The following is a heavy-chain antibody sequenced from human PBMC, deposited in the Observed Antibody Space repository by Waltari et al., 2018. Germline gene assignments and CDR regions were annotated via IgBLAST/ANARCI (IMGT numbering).Heavy chain of an antibody. CDR1: GFTFSSYS. J-gene: IGHJ4*02. CDR3: ARDLLSGAGDY. CDR2: ISSRSSYI. Sequence: EVQLVESGGGLVKPGGSLRLSCAASGFTFSSYSMNWVRQAPGKGLEWVSAISSRSSYIDYADSLKGRFTISRDNAKNSLYLQMNSLRAEDTAVYYCARDLLSGAGDYWGQGTLVTVSS. V-gene: IGHV3-21*01. D-gene: IGHD3-10*01.